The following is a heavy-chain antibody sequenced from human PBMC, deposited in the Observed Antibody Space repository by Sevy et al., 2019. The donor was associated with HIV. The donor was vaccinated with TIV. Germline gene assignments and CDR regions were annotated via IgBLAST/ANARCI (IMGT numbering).Heavy chain of an antibody. CDR2: IYHSGST. CDR1: CGSISSSNW. CDR3: ARDDSALYSYGLDL. D-gene: IGHD2-21*01. Sequence: SETLSLTCVVSCGSISSSNWWSWVRQPPGKGLEWIGEIYHSGSTNYNPSLESRVSISIDKSKNHFSLKVNSVTAADTAVYYCARDDSALYSYGLDLWGQGTTVTVSS. V-gene: IGHV4-4*02. J-gene: IGHJ6*02.